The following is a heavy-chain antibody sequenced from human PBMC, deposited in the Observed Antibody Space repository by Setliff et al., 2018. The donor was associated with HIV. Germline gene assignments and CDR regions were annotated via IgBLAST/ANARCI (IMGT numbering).Heavy chain of an antibody. CDR2: IYHGVST. J-gene: IGHJ6*01. CDR1: GGSISSSNW. CDR3: ARETREAVAGSNYYYYYGLEV. Sequence: PSETLSLTCAVSGGSISSSNWWSWVRQPPGKGLEWIGEIYHGVSTNYNPSPKSRVTISVDKSKNQFSLKLSSVTAADTAVYYCARETREAVAGSNYYYYYGLEVWGQGTTVTVSS. V-gene: IGHV4-4*02. D-gene: IGHD6-19*01.